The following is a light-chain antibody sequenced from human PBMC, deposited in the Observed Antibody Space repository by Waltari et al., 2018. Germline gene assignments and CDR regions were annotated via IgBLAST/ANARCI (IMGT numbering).Light chain of an antibody. Sequence: EVLSTQSPGTLSLSPGESATLSCRASQSVTSDPLAWYQQIPGQAPRLLIYDASRRATGIPDRFSGSGSGTGFTLTISRLEPEDFAVFYCHQYGSSPVTFGQGTKLEIK. CDR1: QSVTSDP. V-gene: IGKV3-20*01. J-gene: IGKJ2*01. CDR3: HQYGSSPVT. CDR2: DAS.